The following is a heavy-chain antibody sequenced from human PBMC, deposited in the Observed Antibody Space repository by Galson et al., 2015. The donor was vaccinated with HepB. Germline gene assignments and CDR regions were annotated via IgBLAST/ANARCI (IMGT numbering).Heavy chain of an antibody. D-gene: IGHD3-10*01. CDR3: ARGITMVRGVIPFDY. CDR2: TYYRSKWYN. J-gene: IGHJ4*02. V-gene: IGHV6-1*01. Sequence: CAISGDSVSSNSAAWNWIRQSPSRGLEWLGRTYYRSKWYNDYAVSVKSRITINPDTSKNQFSLQLNSVTPEDTAVYYCARGITMVRGVIPFDYWGQGTLVTVSS. CDR1: GDSVSSNSAA.